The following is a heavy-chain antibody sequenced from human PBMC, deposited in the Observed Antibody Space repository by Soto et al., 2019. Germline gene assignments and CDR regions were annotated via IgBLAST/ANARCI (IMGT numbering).Heavy chain of an antibody. CDR2: LSYDGSNK. CDR1: GFTFSSYG. Sequence: GGSLRLSCAASGFTFSSYGMHWVRQAPGKGLEWVAVLSYDGSNKYYADSVKGRFTISRDNSKNTLYLQMNSLRAEDTAVYYCAKSLVTVVAARIHLNYYYYGMDVWGQGTTVTVS. V-gene: IGHV3-30*18. J-gene: IGHJ6*02. CDR3: AKSLVTVVAARIHLNYYYYGMDV. D-gene: IGHD2-15*01.